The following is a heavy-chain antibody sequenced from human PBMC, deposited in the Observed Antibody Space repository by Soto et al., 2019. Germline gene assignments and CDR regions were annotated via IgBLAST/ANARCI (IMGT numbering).Heavy chain of an antibody. Sequence: EVQLLESGGGLVQPGGSLRLSCAASGFTFSNFAMSWVRQAPGKGLEWVSGISYSGGSTYYADSVKGRFTISRDNSKNTLHLQMNRLRAEDTAVYYCAKDRARGYCTSTSCYGDYYYYMDVWGKGTTVTVSS. D-gene: IGHD2-2*01. CDR1: GFTFSNFA. V-gene: IGHV3-23*01. CDR3: AKDRARGYCTSTSCYGDYYYYMDV. CDR2: ISYSGGST. J-gene: IGHJ6*03.